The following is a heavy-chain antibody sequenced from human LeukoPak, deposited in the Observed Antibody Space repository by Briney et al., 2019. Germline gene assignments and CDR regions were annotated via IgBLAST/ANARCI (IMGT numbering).Heavy chain of an antibody. CDR3: ARHRKSLYDFWSGWFDP. V-gene: IGHV5-51*01. CDR2: IYPGDSDT. Sequence: GESLKISCKGSGYSFTSYWIAWVRQMPGKGLEWMGIIYPGDSDTRYSPSFQGQVTISADKSISTAFLQWSSLKASDTAMYYCARHRKSLYDFWSGWFDPWGQGTLVSVSS. CDR1: GYSFTSYW. J-gene: IGHJ5*02. D-gene: IGHD3-3*01.